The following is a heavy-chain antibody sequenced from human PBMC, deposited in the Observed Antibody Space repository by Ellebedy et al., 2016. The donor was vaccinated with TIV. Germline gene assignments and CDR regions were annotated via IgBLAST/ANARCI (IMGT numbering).Heavy chain of an antibody. Sequence: AASVKVSCKASGYTFTGYYVQWVRQAPGQGLEWMGWINPNSDGTNIAQKFQGRVTMTSDTSTTTVCMELSRLRSDDTAVYYCARDMDFWSGHCSWNHWGQGTRVTVSS. CDR3: ARDMDFWSGHCSWNH. CDR1: GYTFTGYY. V-gene: IGHV1-2*02. J-gene: IGHJ4*02. D-gene: IGHD3-3*01. CDR2: INPNSDGT.